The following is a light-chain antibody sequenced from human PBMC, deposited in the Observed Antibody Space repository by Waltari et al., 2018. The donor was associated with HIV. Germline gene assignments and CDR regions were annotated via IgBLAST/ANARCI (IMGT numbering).Light chain of an antibody. J-gene: IGKJ1*01. CDR1: QSVSSN. CDR3: QQYNNWPRT. Sequence: EIVMRQSPATLSVSPGERATLSCRASQSVSSNLAWYQQKPGQVPRLLIYGASTRATGIPARFSGSGSGTEFTLTISSLQSEDFAVYYCQQYNNWPRTFGQGTKVEIK. V-gene: IGKV3-15*01. CDR2: GAS.